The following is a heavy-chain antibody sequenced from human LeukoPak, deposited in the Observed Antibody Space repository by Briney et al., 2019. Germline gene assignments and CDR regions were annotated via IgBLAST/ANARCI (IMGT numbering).Heavy chain of an antibody. CDR3: ATNLIGAGEYFQQ. Sequence: GGSLRLSCAASGLRFSDYYVSWIRQAPGKGLQWVSYISSGGDIMHYADSVKGRFTSSRDNAENSGYLEMNSLGAGDTAVYYCATNLIGAGEYFQQWGQGTLVTVSS. CDR1: GLRFSDYY. V-gene: IGHV3-11*01. CDR2: ISSGGDIM. J-gene: IGHJ1*01. D-gene: IGHD2/OR15-2a*01.